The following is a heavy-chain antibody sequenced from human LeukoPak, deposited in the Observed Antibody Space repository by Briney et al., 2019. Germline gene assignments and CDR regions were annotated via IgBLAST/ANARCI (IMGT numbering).Heavy chain of an antibody. J-gene: IGHJ4*02. CDR1: GGSFSGYY. D-gene: IGHD2-21*02. V-gene: IGHV4-34*01. Sequence: SETLSLTCAVYGGSFSGYYWSWIRQPPGKGLEWIGEINHSGSTNYSPSLKSRVTISVDTSKNQFSLKLSSVTAADTAVYYCARRYCGGDCYPPGGYFDYWGQGTLVTVSS. CDR3: ARRYCGGDCYPPGGYFDY. CDR2: INHSGST.